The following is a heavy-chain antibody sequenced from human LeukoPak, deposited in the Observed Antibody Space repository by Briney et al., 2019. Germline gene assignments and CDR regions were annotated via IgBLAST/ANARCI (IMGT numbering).Heavy chain of an antibody. V-gene: IGHV4-39*07. D-gene: IGHD4-11*01. CDR2: IYYSGKM. J-gene: IGHJ3*02. CDR3: ARTDNYVAFDI. CDR1: GGSISSSDYY. Sequence: SETLSLTCTVSGGSISSSDYYWGWIRQPPGKGLEWIGSIYYSGKMFYNPSLKSRVTISVDTSKNQFSLKLSSVTAADTAAYYCARTDNYVAFDIWGQGTMVTVSS.